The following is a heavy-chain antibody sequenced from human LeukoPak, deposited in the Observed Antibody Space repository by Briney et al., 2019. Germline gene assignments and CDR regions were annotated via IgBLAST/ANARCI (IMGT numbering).Heavy chain of an antibody. CDR1: GFTFSSYS. V-gene: IGHV3-21*01. CDR3: ARPYDSSGYFNPIYYYMDV. CDR2: ISSSSSYI. J-gene: IGHJ6*03. Sequence: GGSLRLSCAASGFTFSSYSMNWVRQAPGKGLEWVSSISSSSSYIYYADSVKGRFTISRDNAKNPLYLQMNSLRAEDTAVYYCARPYDSSGYFNPIYYYMDVWGKGTTVTVSS. D-gene: IGHD3-22*01.